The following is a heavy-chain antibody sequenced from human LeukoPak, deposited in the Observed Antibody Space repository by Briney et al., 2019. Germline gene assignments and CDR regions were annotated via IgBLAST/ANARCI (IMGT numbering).Heavy chain of an antibody. CDR3: ARAEHCSSTSCYYAFDI. CDR2: MNPNSGNT. J-gene: IGHJ3*02. V-gene: IGHV1-8*03. Sequence: ASVKVSCKASGYTFTSYDINWVRQATGQGLEWMGWMNPNSGNTGYAQKFQGRVTITRNTSISTAYMELSSLRSEDTAVYYCARAEHCSSTSCYYAFDIWGQGTMVTVSS. D-gene: IGHD2-2*01. CDR1: GYTFTSYD.